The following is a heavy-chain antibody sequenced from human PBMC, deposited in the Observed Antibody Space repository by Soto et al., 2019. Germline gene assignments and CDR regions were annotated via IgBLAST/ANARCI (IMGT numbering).Heavy chain of an antibody. CDR1: GFTFSSYG. CDR3: AKNSRGYCSSTSCPFYYYYYMDV. D-gene: IGHD2-2*01. J-gene: IGHJ6*03. Sequence: QVQLVESGGGVVQPGRSLRLSCAASGFTFSSYGMHWVRQAPGKGLEWVAVISYDGSNKYYADSVKGRFTISRDNSKYTLYLQMNSLRAEDTAVYYCAKNSRGYCSSTSCPFYYYYYMDVWGKGTTVTVSS. V-gene: IGHV3-30*18. CDR2: ISYDGSNK.